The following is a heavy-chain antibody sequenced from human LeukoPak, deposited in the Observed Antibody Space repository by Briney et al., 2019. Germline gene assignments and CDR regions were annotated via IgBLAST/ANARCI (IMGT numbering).Heavy chain of an antibody. V-gene: IGHV3-74*01. CDR3: ARTSYDTGGYFED. Sequence: PGGSLRLSCAASGFTISNYWMHWVRQAPGKGLVWVSRISSDGTNTNYADSVKGRFTISRDNAKNTLCLQMNSLGAEDTAVYYCARTSYDTGGYFEDWGQGTLVTVSS. J-gene: IGHJ4*02. D-gene: IGHD3-22*01. CDR2: ISSDGTNT. CDR1: GFTISNYW.